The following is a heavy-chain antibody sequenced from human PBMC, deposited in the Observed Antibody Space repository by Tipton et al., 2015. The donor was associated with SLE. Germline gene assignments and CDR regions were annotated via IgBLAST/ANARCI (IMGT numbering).Heavy chain of an antibody. V-gene: IGHV4-31*03. CDR2: SHYSGNT. CDR3: ARGGLGVSYYYYMDV. CDR1: GGSISSGGYY. J-gene: IGHJ6*03. D-gene: IGHD1-26*01. Sequence: LRLSCSVSGGSISSGGYYWSWIRQHPGKGLEWIGYSHYSGNTYYNTSLKSRVTISVDTSKNQFSLKLSSVTAADTAVYYCARGGLGVSYYYYMDVWGKGTTVTVSS.